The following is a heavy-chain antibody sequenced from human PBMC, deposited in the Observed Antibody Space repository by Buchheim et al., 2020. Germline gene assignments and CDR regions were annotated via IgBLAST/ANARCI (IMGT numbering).Heavy chain of an antibody. J-gene: IGHJ4*02. D-gene: IGHD2-2*02. CDR3: ARGEGYCDSTNCYTPDY. Sequence: EVQLVESGGGLVKPGGSLRLSCAASGFTFSSYNMNWVRLAPGKGLEWVSSITSSSSYIYYADSVKGRFTISRDNAKNSLYLQMNSLRAEDTAVYYCARGEGYCDSTNCYTPDYWGQGTL. CDR1: GFTFSSYN. CDR2: ITSSSSYI. V-gene: IGHV3-21*01.